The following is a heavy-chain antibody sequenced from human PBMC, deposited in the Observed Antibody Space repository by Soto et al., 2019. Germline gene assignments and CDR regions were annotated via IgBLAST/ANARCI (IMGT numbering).Heavy chain of an antibody. CDR3: ARDGYRRLGYYYYGMDV. Sequence: SETLSLTCTVSGGSISSGGYYWSWIRQHPGKGLEWIGYTYYSGSTYYNPSLKSRVTISVDTSKNQFSLKLSSVTAADTAVYYCARDGYRRLGYYYYGMDVWGQGTTVTVSS. CDR1: GGSISSGGYY. V-gene: IGHV4-31*03. D-gene: IGHD5-12*01. J-gene: IGHJ6*02. CDR2: TYYSGST.